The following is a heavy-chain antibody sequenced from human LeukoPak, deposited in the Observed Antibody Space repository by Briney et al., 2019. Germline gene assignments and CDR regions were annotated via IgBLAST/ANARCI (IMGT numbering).Heavy chain of an antibody. V-gene: IGHV1-18*01. CDR2: ISAYSGNT. D-gene: IGHD2-21*02. CDR3: ARDAVSTVTAGGIDY. CDR1: RYTFTRYG. J-gene: IGHJ4*02. Sequence: GASVKVSCKASRYTFTRYGISWVRQAPGQGLEWMAWISAYSGNTEYAENIQGRVTMTTDTSTSTAYMELRSLRSDDTAVYYCARDAVSTVTAGGIDYWGQGTLVTVSS.